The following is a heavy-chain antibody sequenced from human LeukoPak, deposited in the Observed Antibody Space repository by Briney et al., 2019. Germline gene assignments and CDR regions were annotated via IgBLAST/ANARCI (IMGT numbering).Heavy chain of an antibody. D-gene: IGHD4-17*01. CDR1: GFTFSYYW. Sequence: GGSLRLSCAASGFTFSYYWMHWVRQAPGKGLVWVARIRTDGTSTSYADSVKGRFTISRDNAKNTLYLQMNSLRVEDTAVYYCARVTTLGQFDCWGQGILVTVSS. CDR2: IRTDGTST. J-gene: IGHJ4*02. CDR3: ARVTTLGQFDC. V-gene: IGHV3-74*01.